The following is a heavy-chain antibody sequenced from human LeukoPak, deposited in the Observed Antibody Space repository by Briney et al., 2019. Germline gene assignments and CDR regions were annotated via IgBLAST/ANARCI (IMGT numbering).Heavy chain of an antibody. V-gene: IGHV3-23*01. J-gene: IGHJ4*02. Sequence: GGSLRLSCAASGFTFSSYAMSWVRQAPGKGLEWVSAISGSGGSTYYADSVKGRFTISRDNSKNTLYLQMNSLRAEDTAVYYCAKGQADCSSGWSWVYYFDYWGQGTLVTVSS. D-gene: IGHD6-19*01. CDR3: AKGQADCSSGWSWVYYFDY. CDR1: GFTFSSYA. CDR2: ISGSGGST.